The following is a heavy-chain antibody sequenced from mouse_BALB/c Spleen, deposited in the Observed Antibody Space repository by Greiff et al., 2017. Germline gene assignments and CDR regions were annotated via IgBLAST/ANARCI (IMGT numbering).Heavy chain of an antibody. J-gene: IGHJ2*01. CDR2: INPGSGGT. Sequence: QVQLQQSGAELVRPGTSVKVSCKASGYAFTNYLIEWVKQRPGQGLEWIGVINPGSGGTNYNEKFKGKATLTADKSSSTAYMQLSSLTSDDSAVYFCARSTTGDYFDYWGQGTTLTVSS. CDR3: ARSTTGDYFDY. V-gene: IGHV1-54*01. CDR1: GYAFTNYL. D-gene: IGHD1-1*01.